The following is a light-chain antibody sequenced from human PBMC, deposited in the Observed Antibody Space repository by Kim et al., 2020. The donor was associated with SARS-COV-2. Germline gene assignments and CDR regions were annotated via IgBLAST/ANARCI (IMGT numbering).Light chain of an antibody. J-gene: IGLJ3*02. CDR3: NCRDSSGNHLV. CDR2: GKN. V-gene: IGLV3-19*01. Sequence: ALGQTVRITCQGDSLRRYHASWYQQKPGQAPVLVIYGKNNRPSGIPDRFSGPSSGNTASLTITGAQAEDEADYYCNCRDSSGNHLVFGGGTKLTVL. CDR1: SLRRYH.